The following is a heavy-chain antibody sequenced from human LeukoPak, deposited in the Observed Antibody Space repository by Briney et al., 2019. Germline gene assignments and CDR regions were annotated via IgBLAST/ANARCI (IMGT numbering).Heavy chain of an antibody. J-gene: IGHJ3*02. CDR3: TSTHADSSGWYSHGAFDI. Sequence: GGSLRLSCAASGFTFSGSAMHWVRQASGKGLEWVGRIRSKANSYATAYAASVKGRFTISRDDSKNTAYLQMNSLKTEDTAVYYCTSTHADSSGWYSHGAFDIWGQGTMVTVSS. V-gene: IGHV3-73*01. CDR2: IRSKANSYAT. D-gene: IGHD6-19*01. CDR1: GFTFSGSA.